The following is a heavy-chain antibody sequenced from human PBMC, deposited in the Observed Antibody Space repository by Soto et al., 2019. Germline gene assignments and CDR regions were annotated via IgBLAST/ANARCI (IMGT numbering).Heavy chain of an antibody. CDR1: GYTFTSYG. D-gene: IGHD3-22*01. J-gene: IGHJ4*02. V-gene: IGHV1-18*01. CDR2: ISAYNGNT. CDR3: AREGYYDSSGYTQSDY. Sequence: GASVKVSCKASGYTFTSYGISWVRQAPGQGLEWMGWISAYNGNTNYAQKLQGRVTMTTDTSTSTAYMELRSLRSDDTAVYYCAREGYYDSSGYTQSDYWGQGTLVTVSS.